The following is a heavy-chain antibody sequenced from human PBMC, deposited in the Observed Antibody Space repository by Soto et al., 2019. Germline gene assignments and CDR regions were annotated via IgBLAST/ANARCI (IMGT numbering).Heavy chain of an antibody. J-gene: IGHJ4*02. CDR2: IRSKAYGGTT. CDR3: TRAADIVATSFDY. D-gene: IGHD5-12*01. V-gene: IGHV3-49*04. Sequence: PGGSLRLSCTASGFTFGDYAMSWVRQAPGKGMEWVGFIRSKAYGGTTEYAASVKGRFTISRDDSKSIAYLQMNSLKTEDTAVYYCTRAADIVATSFDYWGQGTLVTVSS. CDR1: GFTFGDYA.